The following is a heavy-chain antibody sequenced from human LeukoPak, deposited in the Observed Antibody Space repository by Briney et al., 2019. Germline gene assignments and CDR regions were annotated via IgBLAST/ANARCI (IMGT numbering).Heavy chain of an antibody. CDR3: ARNNHCLKVGYYYYGMDG. Sequence: SVKVSCKASGYTFTSYGISWVRQAPGQGLEWMGWISAYNGNTNYAQKLQGRVTMTTDTSTSTAYMELRSLRSDDTAVYYCARNNHCLKVGYYYYGMDGWGPGTTVTVSS. J-gene: IGHJ6*01. CDR1: GYTFTSYG. CDR2: ISAYNGNT. D-gene: IGHD1-14*01. V-gene: IGHV1-18*01.